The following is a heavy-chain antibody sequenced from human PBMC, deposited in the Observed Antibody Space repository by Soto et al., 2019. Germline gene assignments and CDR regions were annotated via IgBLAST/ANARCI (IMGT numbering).Heavy chain of an antibody. V-gene: IGHV4-34*01. CDR1: GDSLRGQS. Sequence: QVQLQQWGAGLLKASETLSLTCAVVGDSLRGQSWNWIRQSPGKGLEWIGELDQSGGTNYNPSLKSRAIISDDTSKNQSSLTLTFVTAADTAVYYCAREDSYGWSGESLDVWGQGTTVTVSS. CDR2: LDQSGGT. CDR3: AREDSYGWSGESLDV. D-gene: IGHD6-19*01. J-gene: IGHJ6*02.